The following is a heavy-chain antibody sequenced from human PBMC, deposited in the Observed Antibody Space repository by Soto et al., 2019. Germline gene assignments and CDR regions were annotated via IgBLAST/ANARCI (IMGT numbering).Heavy chain of an antibody. J-gene: IGHJ6*02. CDR2: ISAYNGNT. V-gene: IGHV1-18*04. D-gene: IGHD3-3*01. Sequence: ASVKVSCKASGYTFTSYGISWVRQAPGQGLEWMGWISAYNGNTNYAQKLQGRVTVTTDTSTSTAYMELRSLRSDDTAVYYCARGGSDDFWSGYYQAGYYGMDVWGQGTTVTVSS. CDR3: ARGGSDDFWSGYYQAGYYGMDV. CDR1: GYTFTSYG.